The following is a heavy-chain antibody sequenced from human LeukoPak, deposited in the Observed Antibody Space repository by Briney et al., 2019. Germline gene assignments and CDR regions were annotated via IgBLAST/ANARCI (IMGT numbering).Heavy chain of an antibody. CDR3: ARPNTYYYDSSGYYFYY. Sequence: SETLSLTCTVSGGSISSYYWSWIRQPPGKGLEWIGYIYYSGSTNYNPSLKSRVTISVDTSKNQFSLKLSSVTAADTAVYYCARPNTYYYDSSGYYFYYWGQGTLVTVSS. CDR2: IYYSGST. CDR1: GGSISSYY. V-gene: IGHV4-59*12. J-gene: IGHJ4*02. D-gene: IGHD3-22*01.